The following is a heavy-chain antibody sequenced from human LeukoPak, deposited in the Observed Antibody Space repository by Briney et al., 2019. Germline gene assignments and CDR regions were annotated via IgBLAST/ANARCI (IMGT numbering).Heavy chain of an antibody. V-gene: IGHV3-53*01. CDR3: ARDLN. J-gene: IGHJ4*02. Sequence: GGSLRLSCAASGFTFSNSPMTWVRQAPGKGLEWVSVIYNDGTAYYADSVKGRFTISRDNSKNTLYLQMNSLRAEDTAVYYCARDLNWGQGTLVTVSS. CDR1: GFTFSNSP. CDR2: IYNDGTA.